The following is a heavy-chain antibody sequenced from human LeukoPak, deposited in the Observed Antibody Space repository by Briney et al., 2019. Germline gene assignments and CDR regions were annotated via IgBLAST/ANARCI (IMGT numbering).Heavy chain of an antibody. D-gene: IGHD3-22*01. CDR3: ARGLDYYDSSGFPLYYFDY. J-gene: IGHJ4*02. Sequence: SETLSLTCAVYGGSFSGYYWSWIRQPPGKGLEWIGEINHSGSTNYDPSLKSRVTISVDTSRNQFSLKLSSVTAADTAVYYCARGLDYYDSSGFPLYYFDYWGQGTLVTVSS. CDR1: GGSFSGYY. CDR2: INHSGST. V-gene: IGHV4-34*01.